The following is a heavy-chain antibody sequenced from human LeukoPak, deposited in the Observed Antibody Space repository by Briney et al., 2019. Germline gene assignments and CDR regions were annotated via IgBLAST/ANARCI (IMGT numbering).Heavy chain of an antibody. CDR3: AKSGREFDSSGYYFFDC. V-gene: IGHV3-23*01. D-gene: IGHD3-22*01. J-gene: IGHJ4*02. Sequence: GGSLRLSCAASGFTFSSYAMSWVRQAPGKGLEWVSSIRGSVDNTHYADSVRGRFTVSRDNSKDTLYLQMNSLRAEDTAVYYCAKSGREFDSSGYYFFDCWGQGTLVTVSS. CDR1: GFTFSSYA. CDR2: IRGSVDNT.